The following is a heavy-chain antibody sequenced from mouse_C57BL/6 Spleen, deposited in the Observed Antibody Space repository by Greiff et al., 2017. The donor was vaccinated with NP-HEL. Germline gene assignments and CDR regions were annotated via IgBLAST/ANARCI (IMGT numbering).Heavy chain of an antibody. D-gene: IGHD3-1*01. CDR2: ISYDGSN. V-gene: IGHV3-6*01. CDR1: GYSITSGYY. Sequence: EVQLVESGPGLVKPSQSLSLTCSVTGYSITSGYYWNWIRQFPGNKLEWMGYISYDGSNNYNPSLKNRISITRDTSKNQFFLKLNSVTTEDTATYYCARDLGFAPFAYWGQGTLVTVSA. CDR3: ARDLGFAPFAY. J-gene: IGHJ3*01.